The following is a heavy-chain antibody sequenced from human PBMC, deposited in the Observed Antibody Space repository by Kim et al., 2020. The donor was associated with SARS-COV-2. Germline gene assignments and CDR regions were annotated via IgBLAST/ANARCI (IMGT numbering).Heavy chain of an antibody. CDR1: GFAFSSSG. V-gene: IGHV3-33*01. D-gene: IGHD6-19*01. CDR2: IWYDGSNK. J-gene: IGHJ4*02. CDR3: ARDAAVAGTADY. Sequence: GGSLRLSCAASGFAFSSSGMHWVRQAPGKGLEWVALIWYDGSNKNYADSVKGRFTISRDNSKNTLYLQMNNLRAEDTALYYCARDAAVAGTADYWGQGTLVTVSS.